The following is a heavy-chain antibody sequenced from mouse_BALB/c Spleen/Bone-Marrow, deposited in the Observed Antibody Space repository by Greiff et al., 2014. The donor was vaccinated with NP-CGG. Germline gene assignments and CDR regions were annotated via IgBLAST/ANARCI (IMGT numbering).Heavy chain of an antibody. Sequence: EVQLQQSGGGLVQPGGSLKLSCAASGFDFSRYWMTWVRQAPGKGLEWIGEINPDSSTINYTPSLKDKFIISRDNAKSTLYLQMSKVRSEDTALYYCATNGYYGWIAYWGQGTLVTVSA. V-gene: IGHV4-1*02. CDR2: INPDSSTI. CDR3: ATNGYYGWIAY. CDR1: GFDFSRYW. J-gene: IGHJ3*01. D-gene: IGHD2-3*01.